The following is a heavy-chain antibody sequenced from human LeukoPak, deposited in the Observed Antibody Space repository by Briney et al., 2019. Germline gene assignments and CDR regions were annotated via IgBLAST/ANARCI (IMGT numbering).Heavy chain of an antibody. V-gene: IGHV3-74*01. CDR1: GFTLSTYW. D-gene: IGHD6-25*01. CDR3: ARDRGYSSFDP. J-gene: IGHJ5*01. CDR2: INNDGSTP. Sequence: PGGSLRLSCAASGFTLSTYWMHWVRQAPGRGLVWVSRINNDGSTPSYADSVKGRFTISRDNAKNTLYLQMSSLRVEDTAMYYCARDRGYSSFDPWGQETLVTVSS.